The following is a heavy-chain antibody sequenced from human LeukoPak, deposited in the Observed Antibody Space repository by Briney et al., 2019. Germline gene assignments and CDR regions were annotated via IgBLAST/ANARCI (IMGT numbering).Heavy chain of an antibody. CDR2: IYWDDDK. V-gene: IGHV2-5*02. D-gene: IGHD6-13*01. J-gene: IGHJ5*02. CDR3: VHRRDSSSWYGDNWFDP. CDR1: GFSLSTSGVG. Sequence: ESGPTLVNPTQTLTLTCTFSGFSLSTSGVGVGWIRQPPGKALEWLALIYWDDDKRYSPSLKSRLNITKDTSKNQVVLTMTNMDPVDTATYYCVHRRDSSSWYGDNWFDPWGQGTLVTVSS.